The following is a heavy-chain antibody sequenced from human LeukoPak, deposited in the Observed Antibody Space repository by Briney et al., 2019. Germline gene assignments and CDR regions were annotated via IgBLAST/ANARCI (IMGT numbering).Heavy chain of an antibody. J-gene: IGHJ3*02. V-gene: IGHV4-31*03. CDR1: GGSISSSSYY. CDR2: IYYSGST. Sequence: SETLSLTCTVSGGSISSSSYYWGWIRQHPGKGLEWIGYIYYSGSTYYNPSLKSRVTISVDTSKNQFSLKLSSVTAADTAVYYCARSNCSSTSCYLPDAFDIWGQGTMVTVSS. CDR3: ARSNCSSTSCYLPDAFDI. D-gene: IGHD2-2*01.